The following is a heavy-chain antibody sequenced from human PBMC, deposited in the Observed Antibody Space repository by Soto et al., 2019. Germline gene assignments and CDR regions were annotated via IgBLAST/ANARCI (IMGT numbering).Heavy chain of an antibody. D-gene: IGHD3-3*01. Sequence: SETLSLTCAVYGGSFSGYFWSWIRQPPGKGLEWIGEINHSGVANYNPSLKSRVTISVDTSKNQFSLKLTSVTAADTAIYYCARGPYYNFRNGNYYYYYAMDVWGQGTTVTVSS. CDR2: INHSGVA. J-gene: IGHJ6*02. CDR3: ARGPYYNFRNGNYYYYYAMDV. V-gene: IGHV4-34*01. CDR1: GGSFSGYF.